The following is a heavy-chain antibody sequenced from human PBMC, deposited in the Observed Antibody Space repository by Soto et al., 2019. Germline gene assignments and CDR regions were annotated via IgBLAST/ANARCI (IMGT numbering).Heavy chain of an antibody. D-gene: IGHD6-13*01. CDR2: INHSGST. Sequence: PSETLSLTCAVYGGSFSGYYWSWIRQPPGKGLEWIGEINHSGSTNYNPSLKSRVTISVDTSKNQFSLKLSSVTAADTAVYYCGRRRQQLAPNYYSYYYGMDVGAQGTPATVSS. CDR1: GGSFSGYY. V-gene: IGHV4-34*01. CDR3: GRRRQQLAPNYYSYYYGMDV. J-gene: IGHJ6*02.